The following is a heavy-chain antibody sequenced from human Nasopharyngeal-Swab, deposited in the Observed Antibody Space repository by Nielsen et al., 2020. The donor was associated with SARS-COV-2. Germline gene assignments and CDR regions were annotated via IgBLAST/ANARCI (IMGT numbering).Heavy chain of an antibody. CDR1: GLDFSPFW. CDR3: ARALWSGYI. V-gene: IGHV3-7*01. CDR2: IKQDGHEK. J-gene: IGHJ4*02. Sequence: GGSLRLSCAVSGLDFSPFWMAWVPEAPGNGLEGVASIKQDGHEKFSVDSVKGRFTISRDDAKNSLSLQMNSLRVEDTAVYYCARALWSGYIWGQGTLVTVSS. D-gene: IGHD3-3*01.